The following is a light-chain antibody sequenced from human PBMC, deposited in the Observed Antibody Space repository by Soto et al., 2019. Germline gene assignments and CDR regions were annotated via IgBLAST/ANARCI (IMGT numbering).Light chain of an antibody. CDR3: QQYGSTRLT. Sequence: EIVLKQSPDTLSLSPGERANLSCRASQSVKNNYLAWYQQKPGQPPRFLIYDTSSRATGIPDRFSGIGSGKDFSLTIRILEPEDFAVYYYQQYGSTRLTFGGGTKLDIK. J-gene: IGKJ4*01. CDR2: DTS. CDR1: QSVKNNY. V-gene: IGKV3-20*01.